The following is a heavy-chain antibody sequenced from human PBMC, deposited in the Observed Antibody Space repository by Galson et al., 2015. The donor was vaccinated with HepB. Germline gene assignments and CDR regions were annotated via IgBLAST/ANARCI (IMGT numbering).Heavy chain of an antibody. Sequence: SLRLSCAASGFTFSSYAMHWVRQAPGKGLEYVSAISSNGGSTYYADSVKGRFTISRDNSKNTLYLQMSSLRAEDTAVYYCVKDRIAAAGRFDYWGQGTLVTVSS. V-gene: IGHV3-64D*06. CDR3: VKDRIAAAGRFDY. J-gene: IGHJ4*02. CDR1: GFTFSSYA. CDR2: ISSNGGST. D-gene: IGHD6-13*01.